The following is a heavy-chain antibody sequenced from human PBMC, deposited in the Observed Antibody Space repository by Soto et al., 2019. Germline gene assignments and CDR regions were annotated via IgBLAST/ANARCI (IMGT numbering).Heavy chain of an antibody. V-gene: IGHV3-30*18. J-gene: IGHJ6*02. D-gene: IGHD3-10*01. CDR3: AKEGGYYGSGSYSVGENYYGMDV. Sequence: QVQLVESGGGVVQPGRSLRLSCAASGFTFSSYGMHWVRQAPGKGLEWVAVISYDGSNKYYADSVKGRFTISRDKSKNTLYLQMNSLRAEETAVYYCAKEGGYYGSGSYSVGENYYGMDVWGQGTTVTVSS. CDR1: GFTFSSYG. CDR2: ISYDGSNK.